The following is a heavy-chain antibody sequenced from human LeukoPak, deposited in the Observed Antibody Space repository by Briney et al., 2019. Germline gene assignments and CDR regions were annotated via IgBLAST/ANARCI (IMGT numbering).Heavy chain of an antibody. V-gene: IGHV3-23*01. CDR1: RFTFNTYA. Sequence: GGSLRLSCAASRFTFNTYAVNWVRQAPGRGLEWVSAISGNGDITYYADSVRGRFTISRDNSKNTLYLQMNSLRAEDTAVYYCARVKRDCSGGTCYCYDYWGQGTLVTVSS. CDR2: ISGNGDIT. J-gene: IGHJ4*02. CDR3: ARVKRDCSGGTCYCYDY. D-gene: IGHD2-15*01.